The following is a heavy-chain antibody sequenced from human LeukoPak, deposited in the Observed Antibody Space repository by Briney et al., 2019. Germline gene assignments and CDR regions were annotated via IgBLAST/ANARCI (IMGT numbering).Heavy chain of an antibody. CDR1: GFTFSSYG. CDR3: ARTVRATMMAAFDI. V-gene: IGHV3-33*01. J-gene: IGHJ3*02. D-gene: IGHD1-26*01. Sequence: QAGGSLRLSCAASGFTFSSYGMHWVRQAPGKGLEWVAVIWYDGSNEYYADSVKGRFTISRDNSKNTLYLQMNSLRAEDTAVYYCARTVRATMMAAFDIWGQGTMVTVSS. CDR2: IWYDGSNE.